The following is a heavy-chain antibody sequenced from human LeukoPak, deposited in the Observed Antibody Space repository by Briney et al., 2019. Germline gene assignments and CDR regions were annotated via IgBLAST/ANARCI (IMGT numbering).Heavy chain of an antibody. V-gene: IGHV1-8*01. CDR1: GYTFTSYD. Sequence: GASVKVSCKASGYTFTSYDINWVRQATGQGLEWMGWMNPNSGNTGYAQKFQGRVTMTRNTSISTAYMELSSLRSEDTAVYYCARSRYCSSTSCLHYYYYGMDVWGQGTTVTVSS. D-gene: IGHD2-2*01. CDR3: ARSRYCSSTSCLHYYYYGMDV. J-gene: IGHJ6*02. CDR2: MNPNSGNT.